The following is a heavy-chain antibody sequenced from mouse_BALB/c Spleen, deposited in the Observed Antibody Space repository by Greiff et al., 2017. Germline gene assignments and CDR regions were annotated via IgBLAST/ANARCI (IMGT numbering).Heavy chain of an antibody. D-gene: IGHD4-1*01. J-gene: IGHJ3*01. CDR1: GISITTGNYR. CDR3: AREGELSPFAY. CDR2: IYYSGTI. V-gene: IGHV3-5*02. Sequence: DVQLVESGPGLVKPSQTVSLTCTVTGISITTGNYRWSWIRQFPGNKLEWIGYIYYSGTITYNPSLTSRTTITRDTSKNQFFLEMNSLTAEDTATYYCAREGELSPFAYWGQGTLVTVSA.